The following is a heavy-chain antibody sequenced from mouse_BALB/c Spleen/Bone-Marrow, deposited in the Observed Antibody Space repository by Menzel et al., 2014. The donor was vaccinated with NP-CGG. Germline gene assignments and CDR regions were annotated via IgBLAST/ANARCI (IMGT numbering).Heavy chain of an antibody. CDR3: TKNYRYDGALDY. CDR2: INPYNGAT. J-gene: IGHJ4*01. V-gene: IGHV1-31*01. CDR1: GYSFTGYY. Sequence: QLQQSGPELVKPGASVNISCEASGYSFTGYYIHWVKHSHVKSLEWIGRINPYNGATDYNQNFKDKATLTVDKSSSTAYMELHSLTSEDSAVYYCTKNYRYDGALDYWGQGTSVTVSS. D-gene: IGHD2-14*01.